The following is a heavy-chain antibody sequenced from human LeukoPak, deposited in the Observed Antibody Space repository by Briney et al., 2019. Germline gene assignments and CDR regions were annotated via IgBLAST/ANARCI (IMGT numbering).Heavy chain of an antibody. CDR1: GGSFSGYY. CDR3: ARVLTPGYSYGYDY. CDR2: INHSGSI. Sequence: PSETLSLTCAVYGGSFSGYYWSWIRQPPGKGLEWIGEINHSGSINYNPSLKSRVTISVDTSKNQFSLKLSSVTAADTAVYYCARVLTPGYSYGYDYWGQGTLVTVSS. D-gene: IGHD5-18*01. J-gene: IGHJ4*02. V-gene: IGHV4-34*01.